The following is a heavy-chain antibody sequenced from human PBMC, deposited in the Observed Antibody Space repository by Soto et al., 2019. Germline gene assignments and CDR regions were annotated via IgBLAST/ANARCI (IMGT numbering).Heavy chain of an antibody. V-gene: IGHV4-31*03. CDR3: ARGGGSWSPNWFDP. CDR1: GGSISSGGYY. Sequence: QVQLQESGPGLVKPSQTLSLTCTVSGGSISSGGYYWSWIRQHPGKGLEWIGYIYYSGSTYYNPSLKRRVTISVDTSKNQFSLKLSSVTAADTAVYYCARGGGSWSPNWFDPWGQGTLVTVSS. J-gene: IGHJ5*02. CDR2: IYYSGST. D-gene: IGHD2-15*01.